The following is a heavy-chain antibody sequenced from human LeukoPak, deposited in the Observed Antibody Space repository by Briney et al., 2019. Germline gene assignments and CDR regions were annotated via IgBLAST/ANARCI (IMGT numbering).Heavy chain of an antibody. CDR2: ISTGSSTT. D-gene: IGHD4-23*01. Sequence: GGSLRLSCAASEFAFSTYNMNWVRQAPGKGLEWVSYISTGSSTTYYADSVKGRFTISRDNVENSLYLQMNSLRDEDTAVYYCARVAAGYSVNYFDYWGQGTLATVSS. J-gene: IGHJ4*02. CDR3: ARVAAGYSVNYFDY. V-gene: IGHV3-48*02. CDR1: EFAFSTYN.